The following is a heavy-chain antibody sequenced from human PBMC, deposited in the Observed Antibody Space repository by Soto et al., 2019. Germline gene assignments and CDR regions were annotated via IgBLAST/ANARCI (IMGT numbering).Heavy chain of an antibody. CDR2: INPSGGST. Sequence: ASVKVSCKASGYTFTSYYMHWVRQAPGQGLEWMGIINPSGGSTSYAQKFQGRVTMTRDTSTSTVYMELSSLRSEDTAVYYCARDHTPDTAMITYYFDYWGQGALVTVSS. V-gene: IGHV1-46*01. J-gene: IGHJ4*02. D-gene: IGHD5-18*01. CDR3: ARDHTPDTAMITYYFDY. CDR1: GYTFTSYY.